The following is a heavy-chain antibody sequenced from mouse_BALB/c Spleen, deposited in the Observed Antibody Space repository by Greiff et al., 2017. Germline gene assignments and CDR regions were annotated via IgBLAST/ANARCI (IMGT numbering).Heavy chain of an antibody. V-gene: IGHV5-12-2*01. D-gene: IGHD2-1*01. CDR1: GFTFSSYT. J-gene: IGHJ4*01. CDR2: ISNGGGST. CDR3: ARNGNYEGGMDY. Sequence: EVKLVESGGGLVQPGGSLKLSCAASGFTFSSYTMSWVRQTPEKRLEWVAYISNGGGSTYYPDTVKGRFTISRDNAKNTLYLQMSSLKSEDTAMYYCARNGNYEGGMDYWGQGTSVTVSS.